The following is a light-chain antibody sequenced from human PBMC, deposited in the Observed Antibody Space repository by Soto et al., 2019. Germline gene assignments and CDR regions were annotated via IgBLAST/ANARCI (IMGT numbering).Light chain of an antibody. CDR1: QSVSTY. Sequence: EIVLTQSPATLSXSXXXXXTXSXSASQSVSTYLAWYQQRPGQSPRLLIYGASNRATGVPARFSGSGSGTDFTLTISSLEPEDFAVYYCQERSNWPPITFGPGTRLEI. CDR2: GAS. V-gene: IGKV3-11*01. CDR3: QERSNWPPIT. J-gene: IGKJ5*01.